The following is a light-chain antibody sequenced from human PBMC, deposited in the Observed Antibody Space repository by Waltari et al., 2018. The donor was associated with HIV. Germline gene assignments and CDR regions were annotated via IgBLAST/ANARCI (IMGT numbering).Light chain of an antibody. J-gene: IGKJ4*01. V-gene: IGKV3-20*01. CDR3: QQYGSSAPLT. CDR2: GTS. Sequence: EIVLTQSPGALSLSPGERATLSCRATQSVSSSYLALYQQRPGQAPRLLMYGTSSRATGIPDRFSGSGSGTDFTLTISRLEPEDFAVYYCQQYGSSAPLTFGGGTKVEIK. CDR1: QSVSSSY.